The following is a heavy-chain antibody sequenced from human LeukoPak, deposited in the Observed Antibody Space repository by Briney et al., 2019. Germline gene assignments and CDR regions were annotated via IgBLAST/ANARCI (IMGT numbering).Heavy chain of an antibody. CDR2: IYSSVYT. J-gene: IGHJ4*01. Sequence: PSETLSLSCSVSGDSFDNSYCWTWVRQPPGKRPEWIGTIYSSVYTYYNPSLRSRATISGDTSRNLFSLKLISVTAADTAVYYCARGSDDYKLGDHWGHGTLVTVSS. D-gene: IGHD5-24*01. V-gene: IGHV4-39*01. CDR3: ARGSDDYKLGDH. CDR1: GDSFDNSYC.